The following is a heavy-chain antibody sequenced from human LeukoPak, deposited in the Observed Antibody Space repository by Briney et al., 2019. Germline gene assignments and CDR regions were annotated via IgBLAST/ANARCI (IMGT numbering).Heavy chain of an antibody. V-gene: IGHV4-39*01. D-gene: IGHD2-15*01. CDR3: ARRYCSGGSCYNRNAFDI. CDR2: IYYSGST. J-gene: IGHJ3*02. CDR1: GGSISSSSYY. Sequence: PSETLSLTCTVSGGSISSSSYYWGWIRQPPGKGLEWIGSIYYSGSTYYNPSLKSRVTISVDTSKNQFSLKLSSVTAADTAVYYCARRYCSGGSCYNRNAFDIWGQGTMVTVSS.